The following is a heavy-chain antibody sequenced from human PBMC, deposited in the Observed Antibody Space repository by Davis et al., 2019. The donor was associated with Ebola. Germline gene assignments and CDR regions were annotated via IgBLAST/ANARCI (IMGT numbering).Heavy chain of an antibody. J-gene: IGHJ4*02. CDR1: AGTFSSYA. V-gene: IGHV1-69*06. CDR3: ARDRCSGGSCYLGGTPPDY. CDR2: IIPIFGTA. D-gene: IGHD2-15*01. Sequence: AASVKVSCKASAGTFSSYAISWVRHAPGHGLEWMGGIIPIFGTANYAQKFQGRVTITADKSTSTAYMELSSLRSEDTAVYYCARDRCSGGSCYLGGTPPDYWGQGTLVTVSS.